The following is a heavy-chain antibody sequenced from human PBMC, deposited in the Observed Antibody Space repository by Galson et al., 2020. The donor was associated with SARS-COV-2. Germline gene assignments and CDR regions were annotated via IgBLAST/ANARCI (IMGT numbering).Heavy chain of an antibody. Sequence: YAIHWVLQAPGKGLEWVSCIIWNSGSIGYADSVKGRFTISRDNAKNSLYLQMNSLRAEDTALYYCAKEIEGFQSSIVYWGQGTLVTVFS. CDR1: YA. V-gene: IGHV3-9*01. D-gene: IGHD3-16*02. CDR3: AKEIEGFQSSIVY. CDR2: IIWNSGSI. J-gene: IGHJ4*02.